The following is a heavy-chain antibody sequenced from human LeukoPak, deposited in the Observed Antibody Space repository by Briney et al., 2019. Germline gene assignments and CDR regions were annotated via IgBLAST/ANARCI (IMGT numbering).Heavy chain of an antibody. CDR1: GGSITSDF. Sequence: SETLSLTCTVSGGSITSDFWGWIRQSPGKGLEWIGYMYHSGSTNYNPSLLSRVTMSADTSKNQFSLTLSSATAADTAIYFCVRIRSLVTTHWGPGTLVTVSS. V-gene: IGHV4-59*01. J-gene: IGHJ4*02. CDR2: MYHSGST. CDR3: VRIRSLVTTH. D-gene: IGHD2-21*02.